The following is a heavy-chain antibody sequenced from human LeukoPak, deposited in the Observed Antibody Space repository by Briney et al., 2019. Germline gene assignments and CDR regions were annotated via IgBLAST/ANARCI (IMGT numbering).Heavy chain of an antibody. CDR2: IYYSGGT. J-gene: IGHJ6*04. D-gene: IGHD2-15*01. CDR3: ARDRSQDRYYYSGMDV. Sequence: SETLSPTCTVSGGSVSNSGNYWSWIRQAPGKGLEWIGYIYYSGGTNYNPSLKSRVTISVDTSKDQFSLKLTSVTAADTAVYYCARDRSQDRYYYSGMDVWGKGTTVTVAS. V-gene: IGHV4-61*08. CDR1: GGSVSNSGNY.